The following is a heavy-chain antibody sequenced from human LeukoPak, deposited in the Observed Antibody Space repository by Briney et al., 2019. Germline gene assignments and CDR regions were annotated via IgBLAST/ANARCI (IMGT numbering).Heavy chain of an antibody. CDR3: ARMRWQYYGSGSYSWFDP. CDR2: IYTSGST. J-gene: IGHJ5*02. Sequence: PSETLSLTCTVSGGSISSYYWSWIRQPAGKGLEWIGRIYTSGSTNYNPPLRSRDTMSVDTSKNQFSLKLSSVTAADTAVYYCARMRWQYYGSGSYSWFDPWGQGNLVTVSS. CDR1: GGSISSYY. V-gene: IGHV4-4*07. D-gene: IGHD3-10*01.